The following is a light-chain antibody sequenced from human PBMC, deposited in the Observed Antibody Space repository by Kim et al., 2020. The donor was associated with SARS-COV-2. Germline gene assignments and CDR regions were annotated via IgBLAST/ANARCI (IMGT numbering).Light chain of an antibody. J-gene: IGKJ2*01. CDR3: QQYNSYPYT. CDR1: QSISSW. CDR2: KES. Sequence: EGDRVTIPGRASQSISSWLAWYQQKPGKAPKLLIYKESSLESGVPSRFSGSGSGTEFTRTISSLQPEDFATNYCQQYNSYPYTLGQGTKLEI. V-gene: IGKV1-5*03.